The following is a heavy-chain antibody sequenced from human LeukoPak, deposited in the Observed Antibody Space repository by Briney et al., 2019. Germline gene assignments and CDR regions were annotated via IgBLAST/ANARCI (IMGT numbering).Heavy chain of an antibody. V-gene: IGHV3-30-3*01. J-gene: IGHJ4*02. CDR1: GFTFSSYA. D-gene: IGHD5-18*01. CDR2: ISYDGSNK. CDR3: ARDGAIQLWPNFDY. Sequence: GSLRLSCAASGFTFSSYAMHWVRQAPGKGLEWVAVISYDGSNKYYADSVKGRFTISRDNSKNTLYLQMNSLRAEDTAVYYCARDGAIQLWPNFDYGGQGTLVTVSS.